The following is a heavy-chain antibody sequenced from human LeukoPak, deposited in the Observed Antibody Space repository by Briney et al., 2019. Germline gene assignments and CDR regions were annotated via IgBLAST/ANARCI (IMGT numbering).Heavy chain of an antibody. V-gene: IGHV3-23*01. J-gene: IGHJ3*02. D-gene: IGHD4-17*01. CDR2: ISGSGGST. Sequence: GGSLRLSCAASGFTFSSYAMHWVRQAPGKGLEWVSTISGSGGSTYSADSVKGRFTISRDNSKNTLYLQMNSLRAEDSSVYYCARPTTVTTISADAFDIWGQGTMVTVSS. CDR3: ARPTTVTTISADAFDI. CDR1: GFTFSSYA.